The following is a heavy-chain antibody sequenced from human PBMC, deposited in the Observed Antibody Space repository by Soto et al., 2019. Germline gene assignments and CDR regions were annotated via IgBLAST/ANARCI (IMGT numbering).Heavy chain of an antibody. D-gene: IGHD4-17*01. CDR1: GVCISNDLYS. J-gene: IGHJ4*02. V-gene: IGHV4-31*11. Sequence: SETMSLTCAVSGVCISNDLYSWTWIRQYTGKGXEWVGYIYYTGSTYYNPCLPSRVMMSVDKSKKQFSLKLTSVTAVDTAVYYCARQEYGDEVFLDYWGQGTLVTVSS. CDR3: ARQEYGDEVFLDY. CDR2: IYYTGST.